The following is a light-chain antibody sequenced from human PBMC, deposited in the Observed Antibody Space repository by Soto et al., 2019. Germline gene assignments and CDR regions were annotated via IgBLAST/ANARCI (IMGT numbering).Light chain of an antibody. CDR1: DNVHRN. V-gene: IGKV3-15*01. Sequence: EMVMTQSPATLSVSPGERVTLSCRASDNVHRNLAWYQQKPGQGPSLLIYYASIRATGVPDRFTGSGSGTEFTLIISSLQSEDFGVYHCQHYSNSPPTFGPGTKVEIK. CDR3: QHYSNSPPT. J-gene: IGKJ3*01. CDR2: YAS.